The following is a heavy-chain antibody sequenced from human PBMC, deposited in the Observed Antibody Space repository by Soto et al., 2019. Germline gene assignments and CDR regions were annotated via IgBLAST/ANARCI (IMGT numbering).Heavy chain of an antibody. CDR3: ARVKRGVIRVGWYFDL. J-gene: IGHJ2*01. CDR1: GGSISSYY. V-gene: IGHV4-59*01. D-gene: IGHD3-10*01. Sequence: QVQLQESGPGLVKPSETLSLTCTVSGGSISSYYWSWIRQPPGKGLEWIGYIYYSGSTNYNPSLKSRVTISVDTSKNQVALKLSSVTAADTAVYYCARVKRGVIRVGWYFDLWGRGTLVTVSS. CDR2: IYYSGST.